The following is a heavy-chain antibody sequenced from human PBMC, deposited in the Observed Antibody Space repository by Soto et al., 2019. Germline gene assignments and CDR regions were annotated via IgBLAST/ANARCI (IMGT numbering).Heavy chain of an antibody. V-gene: IGHV4-31*03. J-gene: IGHJ4*02. CDR2: IYYGGST. Sequence: KTSETLSLTCTVSGGSISSGGYYWSWIRQHPGKGLEWIGYIYYGGSTYYNPSLKSRVTISVDTSKNQFSLKLSSVTAADTAVYYCARGRPWVYWGQGTLVTVSS. D-gene: IGHD1-26*01. CDR3: ARGRPWVY. CDR1: GGSISSGGYY.